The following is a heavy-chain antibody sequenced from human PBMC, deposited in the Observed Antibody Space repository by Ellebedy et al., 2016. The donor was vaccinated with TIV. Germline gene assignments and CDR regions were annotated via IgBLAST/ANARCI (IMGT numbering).Heavy chain of an antibody. CDR2: IHSDGSIT. Sequence: GESLKISCAASGFTFSSYSMNWVRQAPGKGLVWVSRIHSDGSITTYADSAKGRFTISRDNAKNTVYLQMNSLRAEDTAVYYCARDSRWSTTAPGAFDIWGQGTMVTVSS. CDR3: ARDSRWSTTAPGAFDI. D-gene: IGHD1-26*01. V-gene: IGHV3-74*01. CDR1: GFTFSSYS. J-gene: IGHJ3*02.